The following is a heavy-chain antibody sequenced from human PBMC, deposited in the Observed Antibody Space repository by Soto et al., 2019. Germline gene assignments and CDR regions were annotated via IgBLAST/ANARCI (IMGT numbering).Heavy chain of an antibody. Sequence: XVSLLLSCAASGFTFSSYAMSWVRQAPGKGPEWVSAISGSGGSTYYADSVKGRFTISRDNSKNTLYLQMNSLRAEDTAVYYCAKIKKGGYFDYWGQGTLVTVSS. CDR1: GFTFSSYA. J-gene: IGHJ4*02. V-gene: IGHV3-23*01. CDR3: AKIKKGGYFDY. D-gene: IGHD3-16*01. CDR2: ISGSGGST.